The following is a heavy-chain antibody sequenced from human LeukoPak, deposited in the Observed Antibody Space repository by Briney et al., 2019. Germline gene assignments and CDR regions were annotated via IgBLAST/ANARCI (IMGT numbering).Heavy chain of an antibody. CDR1: GDSVSSNSAA. V-gene: IGHV6-1*01. CDR2: TYYRSRWYN. J-gene: IGHJ4*02. D-gene: IGHD6-13*01. Sequence: SQTLSLTCAISGDSVSSNSAACNWIRQSPSRGLEWLRRTYYRSRWYNDYAVSVKSRIAIDPDTSKNQFSLQLNSVTPEDTAVYYWARDRWSYYFDYWGQGALVTVSS. CDR3: ARDRWSYYFDY.